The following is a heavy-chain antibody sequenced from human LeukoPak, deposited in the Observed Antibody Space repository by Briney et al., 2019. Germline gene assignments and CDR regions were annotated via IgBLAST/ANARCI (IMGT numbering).Heavy chain of an antibody. CDR3: ARNRATTMFDY. Sequence: GGSLRLSCAASGFTFSNYWMHWVRQAPGKGLVWVSRINSDGSSTTYADSVKGRFTISRDNAKNTLYLQMNSLRADDTAVYYCARNRATTMFDYWAQGTLVAVSS. D-gene: IGHD5-24*01. J-gene: IGHJ4*02. CDR1: GFTFSNYW. V-gene: IGHV3-74*01. CDR2: INSDGSST.